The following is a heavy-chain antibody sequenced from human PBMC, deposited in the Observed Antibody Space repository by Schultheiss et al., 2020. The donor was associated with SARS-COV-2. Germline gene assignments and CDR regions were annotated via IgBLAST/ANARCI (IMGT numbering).Heavy chain of an antibody. CDR3: ARDSSSWYYFDY. CDR2: ISSSSSYT. Sequence: GGSLRLSCAASGFTFSDYYMSWIRQAPGKGLEWVSYISSSSSYTNYADSVKGRFTISRDNSKNTLYLQMNSLRAEDTAVYYCARDSSSWYYFDYWGQGTLVTVSS. J-gene: IGHJ4*02. V-gene: IGHV3-11*06. D-gene: IGHD6-13*01. CDR1: GFTFSDYY.